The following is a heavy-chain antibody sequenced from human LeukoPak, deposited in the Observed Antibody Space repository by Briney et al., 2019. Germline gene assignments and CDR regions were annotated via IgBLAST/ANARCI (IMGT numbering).Heavy chain of an antibody. J-gene: IGHJ4*02. D-gene: IGHD2-2*01. CDR2: ISSSGRTI. Sequence: GGSLRLSCAASGFTFSDYYMTWIRQAPGKGLEWVSYISSSGRTIYSADSVKGRFTISRDNAKNSVYLQMNSLRAEDTAVYYCARVTAADHFDYWGQGTLVTVSS. CDR3: ARVTAADHFDY. V-gene: IGHV3-11*04. CDR1: GFTFSDYY.